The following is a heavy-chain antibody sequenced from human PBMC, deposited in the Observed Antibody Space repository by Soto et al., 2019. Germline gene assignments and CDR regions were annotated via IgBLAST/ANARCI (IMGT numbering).Heavy chain of an antibody. CDR1: GYTFTSYA. Sequence: ASVKVSCKASGYTFTSYAMHWVRQAPGQRLEWMGWINAGNGNTKYSQKFQGRVTITRDTSASTAYMELSSLRSEDTGVYYCARDGETVTTLSGGWYFDLWGRGTLVTVSS. V-gene: IGHV1-3*01. CDR3: ARDGETVTTLSGGWYFDL. J-gene: IGHJ2*01. CDR2: INAGNGNT. D-gene: IGHD4-4*01.